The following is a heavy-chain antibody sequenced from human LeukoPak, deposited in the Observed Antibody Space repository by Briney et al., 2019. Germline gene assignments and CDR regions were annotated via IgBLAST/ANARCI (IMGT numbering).Heavy chain of an antibody. Sequence: ASVKVSCKASGYTFTGYYMHWVQQAPGQGLEWMGWINPNSGGTNYAQKFQGRVTMTRDTSISTAYMELSRLRSDDTAVYYCAREDYYGSGIDYWGQGTLVTVSS. D-gene: IGHD3-10*01. CDR1: GYTFTGYY. CDR2: INPNSGGT. V-gene: IGHV1-2*02. J-gene: IGHJ4*02. CDR3: AREDYYGSGIDY.